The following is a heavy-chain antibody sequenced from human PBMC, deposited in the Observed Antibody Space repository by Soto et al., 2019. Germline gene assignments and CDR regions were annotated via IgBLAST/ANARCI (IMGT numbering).Heavy chain of an antibody. V-gene: IGHV1-8*01. D-gene: IGHD3-22*01. J-gene: IGHJ3*02. CDR1: GYTFTSYD. CDR3: ARGREYDSSGYYYALHAFDI. CDR2: MNPNSGNT. Sequence: VASVKVSCKASGYTFTSYDINWVRQATGQGLEWMGWMNPNSGNTGYAQKFQGRVTMTRNTSISTAYMELSSLRSEDTAVYYCARGREYDSSGYYYALHAFDIWGQGTMVTVS.